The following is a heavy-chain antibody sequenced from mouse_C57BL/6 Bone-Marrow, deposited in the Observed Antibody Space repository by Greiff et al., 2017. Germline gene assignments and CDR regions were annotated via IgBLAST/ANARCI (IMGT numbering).Heavy chain of an antibody. V-gene: IGHV1-55*01. Sequence: QVQLQQPGAELVKPGASVTMSCKASGYTFTSYWITWVKQRPGQGLEWIGDIYPGSGSTNYNEKFKSKATLTVDKSSSTAYMQLSSLTSEDSAVYYCARDTAYFDYWGQGTTLTVSS. J-gene: IGHJ2*01. CDR3: ARDTAYFDY. CDR2: IYPGSGST. CDR1: GYTFTSYW.